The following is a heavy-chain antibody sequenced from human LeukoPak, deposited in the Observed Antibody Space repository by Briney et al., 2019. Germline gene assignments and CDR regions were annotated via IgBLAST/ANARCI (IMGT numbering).Heavy chain of an antibody. J-gene: IGHJ4*02. V-gene: IGHV1-2*02. CDR3: ARGPAIGIDF. D-gene: IGHD5-18*01. CDR2: IIPNSGAT. Sequence: SVKVSCKASGYTLTDYFLHWVREAPGQGLERMGWIIPNSGATNYARKFQGRVTMTRDTSISAAYLDLGSLTSDDTAMYYCARGPAIGIDFWGQGTLVTVSS. CDR1: GYTLTDYF.